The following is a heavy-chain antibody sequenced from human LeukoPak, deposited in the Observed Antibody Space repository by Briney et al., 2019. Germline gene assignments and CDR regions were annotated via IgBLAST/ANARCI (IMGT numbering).Heavy chain of an antibody. CDR3: ARDESINYFDY. CDR1: GFTFSRYW. J-gene: IGHJ4*02. D-gene: IGHD6-6*01. CDR2: INIDGSNT. Sequence: GGSLRLSCAASGFTFSRYWMHWVRQAPGKGLVWVSRINIDGSNTTYADSVKGRFTISRDNAKNTLYLQMNSLRAEDTAVYYCARDESINYFDYWGQGTLVTVSS. V-gene: IGHV3-74*01.